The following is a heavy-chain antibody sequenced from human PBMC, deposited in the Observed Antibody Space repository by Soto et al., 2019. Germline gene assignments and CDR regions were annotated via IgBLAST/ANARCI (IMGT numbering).Heavy chain of an antibody. V-gene: IGHV3-23*01. D-gene: IGHD4-17*01. CDR2: ISGSGGST. Sequence: GGSLRLSCAASGFTFSSYAMSWVRQAPGKGLEWVSAISGSGGSTNYADSVKGRFTISRDNSKNTLYLQMNSLRAEDTGVYYCAKDLGYGEGLDAFDIWGQGTMVTVSS. J-gene: IGHJ3*02. CDR3: AKDLGYGEGLDAFDI. CDR1: GFTFSSYA.